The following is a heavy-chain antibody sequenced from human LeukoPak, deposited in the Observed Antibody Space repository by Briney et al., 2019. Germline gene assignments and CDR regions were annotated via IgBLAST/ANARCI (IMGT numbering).Heavy chain of an antibody. Sequence: PSQTLSLTCTVSGGSISSGSYYWSWIRQPAGKGLEWIGRIYTSGSTNYNPSLKSRVTISVDTSKNQFSLKLSSVTAADTAVYYCARTPSYYYYYYMDVWGKGTTVTISS. CDR3: ARTPSYYYYYYMDV. J-gene: IGHJ6*03. CDR2: IYTSGST. CDR1: GGSISSGSYY. V-gene: IGHV4-61*02.